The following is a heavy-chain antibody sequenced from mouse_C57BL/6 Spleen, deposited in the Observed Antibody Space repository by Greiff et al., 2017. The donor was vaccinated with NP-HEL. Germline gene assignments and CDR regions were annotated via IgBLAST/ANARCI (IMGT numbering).Heavy chain of an antibody. CDR3: ARNYYGSDYYAMDY. V-gene: IGHV1-39*01. J-gene: IGHJ4*01. CDR2: INPNYGTT. D-gene: IGHD1-1*01. CDR1: GYSFTDYN. Sequence: SGPELVKPGASVKISCKASGYSFTDYNMNWVKQSNGKSLEWIGVINPNYGTTSYNQKFKGKATLTVDQSSSTAYMQPNSLTSEDSAVYYCARNYYGSDYYAMDYWGQGTSVTVSS.